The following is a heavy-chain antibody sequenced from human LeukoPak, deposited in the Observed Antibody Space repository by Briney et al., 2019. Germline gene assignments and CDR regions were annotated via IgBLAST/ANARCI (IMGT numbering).Heavy chain of an antibody. CDR2: IYSDGRT. V-gene: IGHV4-4*07. Sequence: SETLSLTCTVSGGSISNYYWSWIRQPAGKGLEWIGRIYSDGRTNYDLSLSSRLAMSVDTSKNQFSLKLSSVTAADTAVYYCARGLSSRGVISLDYWGQGTLVTVSS. J-gene: IGHJ4*02. CDR1: GGSISNYY. CDR3: ARGLSSRGVISLDY. D-gene: IGHD3-10*01.